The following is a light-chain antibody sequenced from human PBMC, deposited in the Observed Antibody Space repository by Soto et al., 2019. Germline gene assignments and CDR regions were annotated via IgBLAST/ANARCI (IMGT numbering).Light chain of an antibody. CDR2: DAS. CDR3: QQYDSLPLT. Sequence: DLQMTQSPSSLSASVGDRVTITCQASQDINIYLNWFQHKPGKAPKLLICDASNLETGVPSRFSGSGSGTKFSFTISSLQPEDIATYSCQQYDSLPLTFGGGTKVEI. CDR1: QDINIY. J-gene: IGKJ4*01. V-gene: IGKV1-33*01.